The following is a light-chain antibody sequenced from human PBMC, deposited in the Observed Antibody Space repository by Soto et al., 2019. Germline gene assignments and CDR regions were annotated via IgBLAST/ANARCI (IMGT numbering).Light chain of an antibody. CDR1: QGISSY. Sequence: DIQLTQSPSFLSASVGDRVTITCRASQGISSYLAWYQQKPGKAPKLLIYAASTLQSGVPSRFSGSGSGTEFTLTTSSLQPEDFATYYRQQLNSYPLTFGGGTKVEIK. CDR3: QQLNSYPLT. J-gene: IGKJ4*01. CDR2: AAS. V-gene: IGKV1-9*01.